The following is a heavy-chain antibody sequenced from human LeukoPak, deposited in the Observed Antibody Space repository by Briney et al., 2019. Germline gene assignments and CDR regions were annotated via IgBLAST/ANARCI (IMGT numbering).Heavy chain of an antibody. V-gene: IGHV3-30-3*01. CDR1: GFTFSSYP. Sequence: GGSLRLSCAASGFTFSSYPIHWVRQAPGKGLDWVAVISDDGNNPYYSDSVKGRFTISRDNSKNTVYLQMNSLRAEDTAVYYCARAFRDVIFDSWGQGTLVTVSS. D-gene: IGHD5-24*01. CDR3: ARAFRDVIFDS. J-gene: IGHJ4*02. CDR2: ISDDGNNP.